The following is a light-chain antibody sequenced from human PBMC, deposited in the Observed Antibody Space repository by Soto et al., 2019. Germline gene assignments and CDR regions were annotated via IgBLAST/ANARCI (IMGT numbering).Light chain of an antibody. J-gene: IGKJ5*01. Sequence: EIVLTQSPATLSLSPGERATLSCMASPSVTNFLAWYQQKPGQAPRLLIYGAFNRATGIPARFSGSGSGTDFTLTISRLEPEDSAIYYCQQSNIWPPVTFGQGTRLEI. CDR2: GAF. V-gene: IGKV3-11*01. CDR1: PSVTNF. CDR3: QQSNIWPPVT.